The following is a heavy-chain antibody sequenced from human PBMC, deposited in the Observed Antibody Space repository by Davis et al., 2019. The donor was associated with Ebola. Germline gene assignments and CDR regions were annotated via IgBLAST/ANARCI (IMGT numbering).Heavy chain of an antibody. V-gene: IGHV3-9*01. CDR3: ARDGKYYDIWSGYYPD. Sequence: PGGSLRLSCAASGFTFDDYAMHWVRQAPGKGLEWASGISWNSGSIGYADSLKGRFTISRDNAKNSLYLQMNSLRAEDTAVYYCARDGKYYDIWSGYYPDWGQGTLVTVSS. CDR2: ISWNSGSI. D-gene: IGHD3-3*01. CDR1: GFTFDDYA. J-gene: IGHJ4*02.